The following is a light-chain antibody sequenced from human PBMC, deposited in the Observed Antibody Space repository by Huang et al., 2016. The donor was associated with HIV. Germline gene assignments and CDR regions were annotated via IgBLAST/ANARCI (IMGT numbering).Light chain of an antibody. CDR2: WAS. J-gene: IGKJ1*01. CDR3: QQYYSTPWT. Sequence: DIVMTQSPDSLAVSLGERATFNCKSSLNVLYSSNNKNYLAWYQQKPGQPPKLLIYWASTRESGVPDRVSGSGSGTNFTLTISGLQAEDVAVYYCQQYYSTPWTFGQGTKVEIK. V-gene: IGKV4-1*01. CDR1: LNVLYSSNNKNY.